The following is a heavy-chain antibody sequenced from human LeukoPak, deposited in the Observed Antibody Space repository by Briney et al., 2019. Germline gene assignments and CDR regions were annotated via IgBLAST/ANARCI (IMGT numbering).Heavy chain of an antibody. J-gene: IGHJ4*02. CDR2: IASDGSST. CDR1: GFTFSSYW. V-gene: IGHV3-74*01. CDR3: ARRVVGAMPFDY. Sequence: GGSLRLSCAASGFTFSSYWMNWVRQAPGKGLVWVSRIASDGSSTTYADSVKGRFSISRDNAKNTLYLQMNSLGDEDTAVYYCARRVVGAMPFDYWGQGTLVTVSS. D-gene: IGHD1-26*01.